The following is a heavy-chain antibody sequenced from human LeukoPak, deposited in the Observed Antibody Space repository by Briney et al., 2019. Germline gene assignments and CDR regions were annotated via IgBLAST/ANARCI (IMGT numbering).Heavy chain of an antibody. J-gene: IGHJ6*03. D-gene: IGHD6-13*01. CDR2: IYYSGGT. Sequence: SETLSLTCTVSGGSINSYYWNWIRPPPGKGLEWSGYIYYSGGTNYNPSLKSRVTIAVDTSKNQFSLKLSSVTAADTAVYYCARRAAAVGTYYMDVWGKGTTVTASS. CDR1: GGSINSYY. V-gene: IGHV4-59*01. CDR3: ARRAAAVGTYYMDV.